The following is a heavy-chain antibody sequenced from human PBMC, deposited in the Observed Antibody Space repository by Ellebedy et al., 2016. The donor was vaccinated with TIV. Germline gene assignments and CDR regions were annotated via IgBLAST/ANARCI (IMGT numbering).Heavy chain of an antibody. J-gene: IGHJ6*02. Sequence: GGSLRLSCAASGFTFSSYWMHWVRQAPGKGLEWVAVISYDGSNKYYADSVKGRFTISRDNSKNTLYLQMNSLRAEDTAVYYCAKYRRELLEALMDVWGQGTTVTVSS. CDR2: ISYDGSNK. D-gene: IGHD1-26*01. CDR3: AKYRRELLEALMDV. V-gene: IGHV3-30*18. CDR1: GFTFSSYW.